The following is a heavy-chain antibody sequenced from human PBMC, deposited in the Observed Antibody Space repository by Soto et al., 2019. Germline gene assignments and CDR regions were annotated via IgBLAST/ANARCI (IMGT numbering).Heavy chain of an antibody. CDR2: IYYTGTT. CDR3: ARGQVVAAQH. V-gene: IGHV4-59*08. CDR1: GGSISSYY. D-gene: IGHD2-15*01. Sequence: SETLSLTCTVSGGSISSYYWSWIRQPPGKGLEWIGYIYYTGTTNYNPSLKSRVTISVDTSKNQFSLKLSSVTAADTAVYYCARGQVVAAQHWGQGTLVTVSS. J-gene: IGHJ4*02.